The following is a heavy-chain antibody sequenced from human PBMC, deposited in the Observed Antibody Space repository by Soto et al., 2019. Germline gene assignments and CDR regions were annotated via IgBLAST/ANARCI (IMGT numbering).Heavy chain of an antibody. CDR2: IYHSGST. V-gene: IGHV4-4*02. CDR1: SGSISSSNW. D-gene: IGHD2-15*01. J-gene: IGHJ6*03. CDR3: ARVSVVESPYMDV. Sequence: QVQLQESGPGLVKPSGTLSLTCAVSSGSISSSNWWSWVRQPPGKGLEWIGEIYHSGSTNYNPSLKRRVTISVDKSKNQFALKLSSVTAADTAVYYCARVSVVESPYMDVWGKGTTVTVSS.